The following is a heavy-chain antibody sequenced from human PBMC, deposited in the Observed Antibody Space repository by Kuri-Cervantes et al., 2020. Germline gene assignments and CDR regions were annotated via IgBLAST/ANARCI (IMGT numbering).Heavy chain of an antibody. CDR1: GGSFSGYY. J-gene: IGHJ3*02. V-gene: IGHV4-31*11. CDR2: IYYSGST. CDR3: ARDLATYDSSGYYAFDI. Sequence: LRLSCAVYGGSFSGYYWSWIRQHPGKGLEWIGYIYYSGSTYYNPSLKSRVTISVDTSKNQFSLKLSSVTAADTAVYYCARDLATYDSSGYYAFDIWGQGTMVTVSS. D-gene: IGHD3-22*01.